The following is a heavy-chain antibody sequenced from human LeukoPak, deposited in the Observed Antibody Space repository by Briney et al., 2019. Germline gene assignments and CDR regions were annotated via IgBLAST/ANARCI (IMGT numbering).Heavy chain of an antibody. CDR2: ISSSSSYI. CDR3: ARDCSGGSCYPYYYYYYGMDV. CDR1: GFTFSSYS. Sequence: RPGGSLRLSCAASGFTFSSYSMNWVRQAPGKGLEWVSSISSSSSYIYYADSVKGRFTISRDNSKNTLYLQMNSLRAEDTAVYYCARDCSGGSCYPYYYYYYGMDVWGQGTTVTVSS. J-gene: IGHJ6*02. D-gene: IGHD2-15*01. V-gene: IGHV3-21*01.